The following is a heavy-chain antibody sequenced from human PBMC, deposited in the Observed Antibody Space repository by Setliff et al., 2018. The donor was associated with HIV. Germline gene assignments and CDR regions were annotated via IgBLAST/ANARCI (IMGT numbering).Heavy chain of an antibody. CDR2: ISSSSSTI. J-gene: IGHJ5*02. V-gene: IGHV3-48*01. CDR1: GFTFNGYA. CDR3: ARGPPSGTTRRNNWFDP. Sequence: GGSLRLSCVGSGFTFNGYAMNWVRQAPGKGLEWVSYISSSSSTIYYADSVKGRFTISRDNAKNSVYLDMDSLRADDTAVYYCARGPPSGTTRRNNWFDPWGQGTLVTVSS. D-gene: IGHD1-1*01.